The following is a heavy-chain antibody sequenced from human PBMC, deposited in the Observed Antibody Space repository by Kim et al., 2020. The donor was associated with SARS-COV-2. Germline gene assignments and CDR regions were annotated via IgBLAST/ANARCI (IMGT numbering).Heavy chain of an antibody. CDR3: ARSITMVRGAFDY. D-gene: IGHD3-10*01. Sequence: GGSLRLSCAASGFTFSSYSMNWVRQAPGKGLEWVSSISSSSSYIYYADSVKGRFTISSANAKNSLYLQMNSLRAEDTAVYYCARSITMVRGAFDYSGQGTLVTVSS. CDR2: ISSSSSYI. V-gene: IGHV3-21*04. CDR1: GFTFSSYS. J-gene: IGHJ4*02.